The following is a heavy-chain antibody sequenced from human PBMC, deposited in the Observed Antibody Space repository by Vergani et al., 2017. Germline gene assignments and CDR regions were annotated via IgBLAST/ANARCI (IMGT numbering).Heavy chain of an antibody. CDR3: ARAPGGYGDYGVYYGWDV. CDR2: IHYSENT. Sequence: QVRLQESGPGLVKSSETLSLTCSVSFDSIRNLYCNWIRQPPGKGLEWIGSIHYSENTNYNPSLKTRVTISVDTSKNQFSLTLTSVTAADTAVYYCARAPGGYGDYGVYYGWDVWGQGTTVTVSS. V-gene: IGHV4-59*11. CDR1: FDSIRNLY. D-gene: IGHD4-17*01. J-gene: IGHJ6*02.